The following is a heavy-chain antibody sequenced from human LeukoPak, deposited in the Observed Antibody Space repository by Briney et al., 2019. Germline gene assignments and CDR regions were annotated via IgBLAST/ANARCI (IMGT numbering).Heavy chain of an antibody. CDR3: ARVSLGARSFDY. Sequence: SETLSLTCTVSGGSISSHYWSWIRQPPGKGLEWIGYIYYSGSTNYNPSLKSRVPISVDTSKNQFSLKLSAVTAADTAVYYCARVSLGARSFDYWGQGTLVTVSS. CDR1: GGSISSHY. J-gene: IGHJ4*02. CDR2: IYYSGST. V-gene: IGHV4-59*11. D-gene: IGHD1-26*01.